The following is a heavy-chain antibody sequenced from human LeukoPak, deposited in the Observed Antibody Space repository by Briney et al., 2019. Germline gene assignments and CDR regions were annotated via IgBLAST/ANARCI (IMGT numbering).Heavy chain of an antibody. V-gene: IGHV4-31*03. CDR3: ARVPYHSYPMDV. D-gene: IGHD2-2*01. CDR1: GGSISSGDYY. Sequence: PSETLSLTCTVSGGSISSGDYYWSWIRQHPGRGLEWIGYIYYSGRTYYNPSLKSRVTISVDRSKNQFSLKRNSVTAADTAVYFCARVPYHSYPMDVWGQGTTVTVSS. J-gene: IGHJ6*02. CDR2: IYYSGRT.